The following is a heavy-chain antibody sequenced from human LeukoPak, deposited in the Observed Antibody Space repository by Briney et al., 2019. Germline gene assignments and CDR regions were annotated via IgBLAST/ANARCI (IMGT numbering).Heavy chain of an antibody. V-gene: IGHV4-34*01. Sequence: SETLSLTCAVYGGSFSGYYWSWIRQPPGKGLEWIGEINHSGSTNYNPSLKSRVTISVDTSKNQFSLKLSFVTAADTAVYYCARPRGYSSSWYAPLGYWGQGTLVTVSS. CDR3: ARPRGYSSSWYAPLGY. J-gene: IGHJ4*02. D-gene: IGHD6-13*01. CDR1: GGSFSGYY. CDR2: INHSGST.